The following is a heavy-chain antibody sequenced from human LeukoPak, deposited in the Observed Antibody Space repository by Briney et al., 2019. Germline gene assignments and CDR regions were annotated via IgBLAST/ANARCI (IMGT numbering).Heavy chain of an antibody. J-gene: IGHJ4*02. CDR1: GFSLSTGGTC. CDR2: IDWDDDK. CDR3: ARTPNYYDSGYYFDY. V-gene: IGHV2-70*11. Sequence: SGPTLVNPSQTLTLTCTVSGFSLSTGGTCVSWIRQPPGKALEWLARIDWDDDKYYSTSLRTRLTISKDTSKNQVVLTMTNVDPVDTGTYYCARTPNYYDSGYYFDYWGQGTLVTVSS. D-gene: IGHD3-16*01.